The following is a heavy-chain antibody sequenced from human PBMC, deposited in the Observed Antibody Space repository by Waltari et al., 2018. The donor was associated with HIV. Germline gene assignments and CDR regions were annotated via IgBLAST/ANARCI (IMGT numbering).Heavy chain of an antibody. CDR2: ISYDGSNK. CDR3: AKTGYGDYGRDD. V-gene: IGHV3-30*18. D-gene: IGHD4-17*01. Sequence: QVQLVESGGGVVQPGRYLRLSCAASGFTFSSIGMHWVRQAPGKGLEWVAVISYDGSNKFYTDSVKGRFTISRDNSKNTLYLQMNSLRAEDTAVYYCAKTGYGDYGRDDWGQGTLVTVSS. CDR1: GFTFSSIG. J-gene: IGHJ4*02.